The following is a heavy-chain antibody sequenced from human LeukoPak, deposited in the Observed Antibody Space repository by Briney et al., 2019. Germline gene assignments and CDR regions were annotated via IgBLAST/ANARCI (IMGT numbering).Heavy chain of an antibody. CDR1: GRTFTGYN. CDR3: TRELLASNWFDP. V-gene: IGHV4-34*08. CDR2: INHSGST. J-gene: IGHJ5*02. D-gene: IGHD1-26*01. Sequence: ETLALTCALYGRTFTGYNWSWIRQPPGKGLEWIGEINHSGSTNYNPSLKSRVTISVDTSKNQFSLKLSSVTAADTAVYYCTRELLASNWFDPWGQGTLVTVSS.